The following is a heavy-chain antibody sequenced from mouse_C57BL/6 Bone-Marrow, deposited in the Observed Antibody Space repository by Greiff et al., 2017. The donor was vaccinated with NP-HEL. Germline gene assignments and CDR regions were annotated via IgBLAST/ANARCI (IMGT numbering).Heavy chain of an antibody. CDR1: GYTFTSYW. CDR3: ARDGYSSWFAY. V-gene: IGHV1-69*01. D-gene: IGHD2-3*01. Sequence: VQLQQPGAELVMPGASVKLSCKASGYTFTSYWMHWVKQRPGQGLEWIGEIDPSDSYTNYNQKFKGKSTLTVDKSSSTAYMQLSSLTSEDAAVYYCARDGYSSWFAYWGQGTLVTVSA. CDR2: IDPSDSYT. J-gene: IGHJ3*01.